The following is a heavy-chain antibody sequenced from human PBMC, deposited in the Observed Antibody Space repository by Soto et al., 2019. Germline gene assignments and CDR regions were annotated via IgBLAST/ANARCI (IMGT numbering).Heavy chain of an antibody. Sequence: QLQLQEPGSGLVKPSQTLSLTCAVSGGSISSGGYSWSWIRQPPGKGLEWIGYIYHSGSTYYNPSLKSRVTISVDRSKNQFSLKLSSVTAADTAVYYCASSAGSSPDYGMDVW. CDR2: IYHSGST. J-gene: IGHJ6*01. CDR3: ASSAGSSPDYGMDV. CDR1: GGSISSGGYS. D-gene: IGHD6-19*01. V-gene: IGHV4-30-2*01.